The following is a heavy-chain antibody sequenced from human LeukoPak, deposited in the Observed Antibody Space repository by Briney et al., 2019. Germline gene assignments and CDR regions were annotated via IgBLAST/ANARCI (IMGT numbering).Heavy chain of an antibody. J-gene: IGHJ4*02. V-gene: IGHV1-69*13. CDR3: ARDLGPRSGVQYCFDY. CDR1: GGTFSSYA. Sequence: SVKLSCKASGGTFSSYAISWVRQAPGEGLEWMGGIIPIFSTANYAHKFQGRVTMTADESTSTAYMELSSLRSEDTGVYYCARDLGPRSGVQYCFDYWGQGTLATVSS. CDR2: IIPIFSTA. D-gene: IGHD3-3*01.